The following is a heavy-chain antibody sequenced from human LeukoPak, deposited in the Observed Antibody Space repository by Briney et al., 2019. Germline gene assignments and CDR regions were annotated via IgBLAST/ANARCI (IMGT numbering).Heavy chain of an antibody. CDR2: ISWNSGSI. CDR3: VTMIVVAPGGAFDI. Sequence: PGRSLRLSCAASGFTFDDYAMHWVRQAPGKGLEWVSGISWNSGSIGYADSVKGRFTISRDNAKNSLYLQMNSLRAEDTALYYCVTMIVVAPGGAFDIWGQGTMATVSS. V-gene: IGHV3-9*01. CDR1: GFTFDDYA. J-gene: IGHJ3*02. D-gene: IGHD3-22*01.